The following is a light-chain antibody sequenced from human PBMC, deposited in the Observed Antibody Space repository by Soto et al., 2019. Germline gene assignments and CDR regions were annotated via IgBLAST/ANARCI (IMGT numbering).Light chain of an antibody. CDR3: QQYNRYSPT. V-gene: IGKV1-5*03. CDR1: QSISSW. J-gene: IGKJ4*01. CDR2: KPS. Sequence: DIQMTQSPSTLSAAVGDRFTITCRASQSISSWLAWYQQKPGKAPKLLIYKPSSLESGVPSRFSGSGSGTEFTLPTSSLQPDDFATYYCQQYNRYSPTFGGGTKVDI.